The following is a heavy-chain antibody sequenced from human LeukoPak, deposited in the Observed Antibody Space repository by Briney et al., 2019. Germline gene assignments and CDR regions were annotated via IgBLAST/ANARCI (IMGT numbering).Heavy chain of an antibody. CDR2: ISSSSSYI. CDR3: ARDGYSYGFFDY. CDR1: GFTFSSYS. D-gene: IGHD5-18*01. V-gene: IGHV3-21*01. Sequence: PGGSLRLSCAASGFTFSSYSMNWVRQAPGKGLEWVSSISSSSSYIYYADSVKGRFTLSRDNAKNSLYLQMNSLRAEDTAVYYCARDGYSYGFFDYWGQGSLVTVSS. J-gene: IGHJ4*02.